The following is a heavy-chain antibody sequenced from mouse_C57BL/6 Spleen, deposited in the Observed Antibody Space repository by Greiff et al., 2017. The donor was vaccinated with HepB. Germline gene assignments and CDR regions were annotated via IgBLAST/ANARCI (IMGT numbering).Heavy chain of an antibody. J-gene: IGHJ3*01. D-gene: IGHD2-4*01. CDR2: IWSGGST. CDR3: ARGGYDYAWFAY. CDR1: GFSLTSYG. V-gene: IGHV2-2*01. Sequence: VKLVESGPGLVQPSQSLSITCTVSGFSLTSYGVHWVRQSPGKGLEWLGVIWSGGSTDYNAAFISRLSISKDNSKSQVFFKMNSLQADDTAIYYCARGGYDYAWFAYWGQGTLVTVSA.